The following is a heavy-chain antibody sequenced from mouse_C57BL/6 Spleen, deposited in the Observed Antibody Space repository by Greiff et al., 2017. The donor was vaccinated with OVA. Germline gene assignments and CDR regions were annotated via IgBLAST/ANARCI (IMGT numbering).Heavy chain of an antibody. V-gene: IGHV1-15*01. CDR3: TRSYYSTLFAY. CDR2: IDPETGGT. Sequence: QVQLKESGAELVRPGASVTLSCKASGYTFTDYEMHWVKQTPVHGLEWIGAIDPETGGTAYNQKFKGKAILTADKSSSTAYMELRSLTSEDSAVYYCTRSYYSTLFAYWGQGTLVTVSA. CDR1: GYTFTDYE. J-gene: IGHJ3*01. D-gene: IGHD2-5*01.